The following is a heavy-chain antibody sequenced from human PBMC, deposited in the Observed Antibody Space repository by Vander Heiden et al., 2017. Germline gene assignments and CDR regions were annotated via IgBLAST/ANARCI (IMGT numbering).Heavy chain of an antibody. D-gene: IGHD3-3*01. CDR3: ARRNDFWSGYYVDYYYGMDV. CDR1: GFTFSSYR. V-gene: IGHV3-21*01. J-gene: IGHJ6*02. Sequence: EVQLVESGGGLVKPGGSLRLSCAASGFTFSSYRMNWVRQAPGKGLEWVSSISSSSSYIYYADSVKGRFTISRDNAKNSLYLQMNSLRAEDTAVYYCARRNDFWSGYYVDYYYGMDVWGQGTTVTVSS. CDR2: ISSSSSYI.